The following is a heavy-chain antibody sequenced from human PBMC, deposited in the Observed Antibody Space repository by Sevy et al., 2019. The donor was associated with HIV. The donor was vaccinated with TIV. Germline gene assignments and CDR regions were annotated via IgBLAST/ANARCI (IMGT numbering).Heavy chain of an antibody. CDR3: GLGLMPYFDL. Sequence: GGSLRLSCVASGFKSSMYWMSWVRQAPGKGLEWVANIKQDGSEKDYVDSVKGRFTISRDNAKNSLFLQMNNLRAEDTAVYYCGLGLMPYFDLWGRGTLVTVSS. J-gene: IGHJ2*01. CDR1: GFKSSMYW. CDR2: IKQDGSEK. V-gene: IGHV3-7*01. D-gene: IGHD2-8*01.